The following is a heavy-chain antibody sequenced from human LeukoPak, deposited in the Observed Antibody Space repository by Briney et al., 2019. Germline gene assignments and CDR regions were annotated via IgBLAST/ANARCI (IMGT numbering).Heavy chain of an antibody. CDR3: TRNLRAARPDYYYYMDV. J-gene: IGHJ6*03. CDR2: IRSKAYGGTT. CDR1: GFTVGDYA. V-gene: IGHV3-49*04. Sequence: GGSLRLSCTASGFTVGDYAMSWVRQAPGKVLEWVGFIRSKAYGGTTEYAASVKGRFTISRDDSKSIAYLQMNSLKTEDTAVYYCTRNLRAARPDYYYYMDVWGKGTTVTVSS. D-gene: IGHD6-6*01.